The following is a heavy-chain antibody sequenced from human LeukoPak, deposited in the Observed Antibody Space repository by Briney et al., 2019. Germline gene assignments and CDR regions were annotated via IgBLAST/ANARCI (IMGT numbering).Heavy chain of an antibody. J-gene: IGHJ4*02. CDR1: GGSFSGYY. V-gene: IGHV4-34*01. CDR3: ARRRGYYYDSRAFDY. Sequence: SETLSLTCAVYGGSFSGYYWSWIRQPPGKGLEWIGEINHSGSTNYNPSLKSRVTISVDTSKNQFSLKLSPVTAADTAVYYCARRRGYYYDSRAFDYWGQGTLVTVSS. CDR2: INHSGST. D-gene: IGHD3-22*01.